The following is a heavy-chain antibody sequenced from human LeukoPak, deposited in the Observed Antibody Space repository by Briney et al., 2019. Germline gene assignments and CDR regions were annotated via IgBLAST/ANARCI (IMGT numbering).Heavy chain of an antibody. V-gene: IGHV4-59*01. CDR1: GGSISSYY. J-gene: IGHJ6*02. Sequence: SETLSFTCTVSGGSISSYYWSWIRQPPGKGLEWIGYIYYSGSTNYNPTLKSRVTISVDTSKNQFSLKLSSVTAADTAAYYCARSQLWLRYYYGMDVWGQGTTVTVSS. CDR3: ARSQLWLRYYYGMDV. CDR2: IYYSGST. D-gene: IGHD5-18*01.